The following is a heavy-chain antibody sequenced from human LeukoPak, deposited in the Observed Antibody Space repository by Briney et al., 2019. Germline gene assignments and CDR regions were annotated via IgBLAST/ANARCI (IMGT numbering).Heavy chain of an antibody. J-gene: IGHJ4*02. V-gene: IGHV4-61*09. CDR2: VYTSGST. Sequence: PSETLSLTCTVSGGSISSGSYYWSWIRQPAGKGLEWIGHVYTSGSTNYNPSLKSRVTMSVDTSKNQFSLKLSSVTAADSAVYYCARSSPIYYGSGSYRSPLDYWGQGTLVTVSS. CDR1: GGSISSGSYY. CDR3: ARSSPIYYGSGSYRSPLDY. D-gene: IGHD3-10*01.